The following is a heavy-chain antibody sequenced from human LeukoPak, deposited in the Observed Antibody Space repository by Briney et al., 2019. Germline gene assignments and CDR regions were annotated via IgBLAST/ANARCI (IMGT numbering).Heavy chain of an antibody. CDR2: ISYDGSNK. D-gene: IGHD2-2*01. Sequence: GGPLSLSCAPSGFPFSSYGMPGVRQAPGRGREWVAFISYDGSNKYYADSVKGRFTISRDNSKNTLYLQMNSLRAEDTAVYYCAKTPHRYCSSTSCLLYYFDYWGQGTLVTVSS. CDR1: GFPFSSYG. J-gene: IGHJ4*02. V-gene: IGHV3-30*18. CDR3: AKTPHRYCSSTSCLLYYFDY.